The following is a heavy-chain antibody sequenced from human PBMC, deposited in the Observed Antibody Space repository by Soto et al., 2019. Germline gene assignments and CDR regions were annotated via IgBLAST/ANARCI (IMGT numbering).Heavy chain of an antibody. Sequence: EVQLVESGGGLVQPGGSLRLSCAASGFSFSSYWMTWVRQALGKGLEWVANISPDGSDKYYVDSVKGRFTISRDHVKNSLYLQVNSLSVDDTALYYCARARIDLWGRGTLVTVSS. CDR2: ISPDGSDK. J-gene: IGHJ2*01. V-gene: IGHV3-7*01. CDR3: ARARIDL. CDR1: GFSFSSYW.